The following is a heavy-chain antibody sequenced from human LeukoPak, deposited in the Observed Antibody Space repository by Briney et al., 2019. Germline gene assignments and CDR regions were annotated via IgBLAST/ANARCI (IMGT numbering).Heavy chain of an antibody. Sequence: PGGSLRLFCAGSGYPYSNYGMSGVRHAPGKGLVWVTAIDGGGVNTLYADSVKGRFTISRDNSKNTVYLQKNSLSAEDTAIYYCAKRAARPKPFDCWGQGTLVTVSS. CDR2: IDGGGVNT. J-gene: IGHJ4*02. CDR3: AKRAARPKPFDC. CDR1: GYPYSNYG. D-gene: IGHD6-25*01. V-gene: IGHV3-23*01.